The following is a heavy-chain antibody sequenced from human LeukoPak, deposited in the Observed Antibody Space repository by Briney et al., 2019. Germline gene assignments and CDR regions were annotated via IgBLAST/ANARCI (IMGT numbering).Heavy chain of an antibody. CDR2: ISGSGSNT. CDR1: GFAFSTYA. J-gene: IGHJ4*02. CDR3: AKDPPIQRGISMYYFEY. Sequence: GGSLRLSCAASGFAFSTYAMSWVRQAPGKGLEWVSSISGSGSNTYYADSVKGQFTISRDSSKNTLYLQMNSLGAEDTAVYYCAKDPPIQRGISMYYFEYWGQGTLVTVSS. D-gene: IGHD2/OR15-2a*01. V-gene: IGHV3-23*01.